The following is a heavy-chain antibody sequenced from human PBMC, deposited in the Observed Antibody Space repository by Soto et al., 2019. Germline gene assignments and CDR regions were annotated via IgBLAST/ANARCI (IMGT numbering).Heavy chain of an antibody. J-gene: IGHJ2*01. Sequence: QVQLQESGPGLVKPSGTLSLTCAVSGVSISSSTWWNWVRQPPGKGLEWIGEIYLTGSTDYNPSLKSRVTISLDNSKNQVSLKLSSVTAADTAVYYCARGGGDSFSYYFDLWGRGTLVTVSS. CDR1: GVSISSSTW. D-gene: IGHD2-21*01. CDR2: IYLTGST. V-gene: IGHV4-4*02. CDR3: ARGGGDSFSYYFDL.